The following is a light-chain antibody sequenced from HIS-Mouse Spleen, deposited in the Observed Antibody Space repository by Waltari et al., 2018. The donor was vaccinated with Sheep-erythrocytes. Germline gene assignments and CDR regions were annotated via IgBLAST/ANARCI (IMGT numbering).Light chain of an antibody. CDR1: SSDVGGYNY. CDR3: CSYAGSYNHV. V-gene: IGLV2-11*01. Sequence: QSALTQPRSVSGSPGQSVTISCTGTSSDVGGYNYVSWYQQYPGKAPKPMIYDVSKRPSGGPDRCSGSKSGNTASLTISGLQAEDEADYYCCSYAGSYNHVFATGTKVTVL. CDR2: DVS. J-gene: IGLJ1*01.